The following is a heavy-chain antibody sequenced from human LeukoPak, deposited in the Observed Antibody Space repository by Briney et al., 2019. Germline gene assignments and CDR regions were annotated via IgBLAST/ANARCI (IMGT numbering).Heavy chain of an antibody. CDR1: GGSISSGGYS. J-gene: IGHJ4*02. Sequence: PSETLSLTCAVSGGSISSGGYSWSWIRQPPGKGLGWIGYIYHSGSTYYNPSLKSRVTISVDRSKNQFSLKLSSVTAADTAVYYCARVGDSSGYYYFDYWGQGTLVTVSS. CDR2: IYHSGST. D-gene: IGHD3-22*01. CDR3: ARVGDSSGYYYFDY. V-gene: IGHV4-30-2*01.